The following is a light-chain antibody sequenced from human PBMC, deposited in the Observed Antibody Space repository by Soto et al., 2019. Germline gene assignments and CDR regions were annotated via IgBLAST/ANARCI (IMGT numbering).Light chain of an antibody. V-gene: IGKV1-6*01. J-gene: IGKJ1*01. CDR1: QCIRDD. Sequence: TQMTQSPGSLSPSXWRGVPIPXXASQCIRDDLAWYQQKPGKAPRVLISGVSSRQSGVSSRFSGSGSGTDFSLTISSLQPEDFATYYCLQDYNYPWTFGQGTKVDI. CDR2: GVS. CDR3: LQDYNYPWT.